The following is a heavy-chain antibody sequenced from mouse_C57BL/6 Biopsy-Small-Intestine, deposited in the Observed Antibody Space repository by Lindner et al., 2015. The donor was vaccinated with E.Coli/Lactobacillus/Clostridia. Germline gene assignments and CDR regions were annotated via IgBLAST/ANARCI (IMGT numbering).Heavy chain of an antibody. Sequence: QLQEVWGRALVKPGGSLKLSCAASGFTFSDYGMHWVRQSPEKGLEWVAYISSGSSTIYYADTVKGRFTISRDDAKNTLFLQMTSLRSEDTAMYYCARPYYYSMDFWGRGTSVTVSS. J-gene: IGHJ4*01. CDR1: GFTFSDYG. CDR3: ARPYYYSMDF. CDR2: ISSGSSTI. V-gene: IGHV5-17*01.